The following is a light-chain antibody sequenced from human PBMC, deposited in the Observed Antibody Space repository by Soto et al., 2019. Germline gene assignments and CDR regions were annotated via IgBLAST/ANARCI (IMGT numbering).Light chain of an antibody. J-gene: IGKJ1*01. CDR3: QQYGSSPVT. CDR1: QSVSSY. V-gene: IGKV3-20*01. Sequence: IVLTHSPATLSSFPFYRVTLSFMASQSVSSYLAWYQQKPGQAPRLLIYDASNRATGIPARFSGSGSGTDFTLTISRLEPEDFAVYYCQQYGSSPVTFGQGTKVDTK. CDR2: DAS.